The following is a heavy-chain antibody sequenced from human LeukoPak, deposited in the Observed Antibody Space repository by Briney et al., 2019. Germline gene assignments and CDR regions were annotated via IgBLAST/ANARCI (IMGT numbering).Heavy chain of an antibody. J-gene: IGHJ4*02. V-gene: IGHV3-21*01. CDR1: GFTFDDYG. D-gene: IGHD3-22*01. Sequence: GGSLRLSCAASGFTFDDYGMSWVRQAPGKGLEWVSSISSSSSYIYYADSVKGRFTTSRDNAKNSLYLQMNSLRAEDTAVYYCARVYYYDSSGYHYYFDYWGQGTPVTVSS. CDR3: ARVYYYDSSGYHYYFDY. CDR2: ISSSSSYI.